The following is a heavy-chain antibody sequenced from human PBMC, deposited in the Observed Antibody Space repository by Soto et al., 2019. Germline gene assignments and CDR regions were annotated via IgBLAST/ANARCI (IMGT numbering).Heavy chain of an antibody. CDR2: ISSSSSYI. CDR3: ARDRGYCSSTSCYRYYYYYMDV. D-gene: IGHD2-2*01. CDR1: GFTFSSYS. Sequence: GGSLRLSCAASGFTFSSYSMNWVHQAPGKGLEWVSSISSSSSYIYYADSVKGRFTISRDNAKNSLYLQMNSLRAEDTAVYYCARDRGYCSSTSCYRYYYYYMDVWGKGTTVTVSS. V-gene: IGHV3-21*01. J-gene: IGHJ6*03.